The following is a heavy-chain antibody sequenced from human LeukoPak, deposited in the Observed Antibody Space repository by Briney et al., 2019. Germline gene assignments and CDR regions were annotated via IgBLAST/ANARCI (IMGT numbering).Heavy chain of an antibody. CDR1: GGSISSSSYY. J-gene: IGHJ4*02. CDR3: ARHPSIEPHYYDSSGYYWNY. Sequence: PSETLSLTCTVSGGSISSSSYYWGWIRQPPGKGLEWIGSIYYSGSTYYNPSLRSRVTISVDTSKNQFSLKLSSVTAADTAVYYCARHPSIEPHYYDSSGYYWNYWGQGNLVTVSS. D-gene: IGHD3-22*01. V-gene: IGHV4-39*01. CDR2: IYYSGST.